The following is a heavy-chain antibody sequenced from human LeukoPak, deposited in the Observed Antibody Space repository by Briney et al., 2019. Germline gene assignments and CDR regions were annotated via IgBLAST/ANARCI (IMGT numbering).Heavy chain of an antibody. J-gene: IGHJ6*02. CDR2: ISGGGSVT. CDR3: AKNIEVVPFHGMDV. V-gene: IGHV3-23*01. CDR1: GFTFSNYA. D-gene: IGHD2-15*01. Sequence: GGSLRLSCVASGFTFSNYAMSWVRQAPGKGLEWVSSISGGGSVTFYADSVKGRFTISRDHSKNTLHLQMNSLRDEDTAVYYCAKNIEVVPFHGMDVWGQGTSVTVSS.